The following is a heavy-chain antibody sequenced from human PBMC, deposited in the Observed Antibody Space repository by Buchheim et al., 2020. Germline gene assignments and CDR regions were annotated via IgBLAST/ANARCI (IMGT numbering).Heavy chain of an antibody. V-gene: IGHV3-30*04. CDR1: GFTFSRYA. Sequence: QVQLVESGGGVVQPGRSLRLSCAASGFTFSRYAMHWVRQAPGKGLEWVAVISYDGSNKYYADSVKGRFTISRDNSKNTLYLQMNSLRAEDTAVYYCARGEHGVYYFDYWGQGTL. D-gene: IGHD1/OR15-1a*01. CDR3: ARGEHGVYYFDY. CDR2: ISYDGSNK. J-gene: IGHJ4*02.